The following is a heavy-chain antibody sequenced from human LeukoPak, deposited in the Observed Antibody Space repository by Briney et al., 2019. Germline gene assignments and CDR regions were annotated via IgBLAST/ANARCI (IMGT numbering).Heavy chain of an antibody. CDR1: GFTFSNYA. CDR2: ISGSGIST. V-gene: IGHV3-23*01. D-gene: IGHD3-22*01. CDR3: AKGPAYYYDTSGYYIDY. Sequence: GGSLRLSCAPSGFTFSNYAMNWVRQAPGKGLEWVSAISGSGISTYYADSVKGRFTISRDNSKNTLYLQMNSLRAEDTAVYYCAKGPAYYYDTSGYYIDYWGQGTLVTVSS. J-gene: IGHJ4*02.